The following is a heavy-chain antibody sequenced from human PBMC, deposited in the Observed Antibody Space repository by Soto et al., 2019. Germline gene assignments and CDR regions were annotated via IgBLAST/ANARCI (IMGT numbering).Heavy chain of an antibody. CDR2: IYHTGSA. J-gene: IGHJ4*02. Sequence: QVQLQESGSGLVKPSETLSLTCSVSGDSITSGGYSWSWIRQPPRRGLEWIGYIYHTGSACYSPSLKRRVTISVDKSKNQFSLSLNSVTAADTAIYYCARAHYGPSGYYFDSWGQGSLFTVSS. CDR1: GDSITSGGYS. D-gene: IGHD3-22*01. V-gene: IGHV4-30-2*01. CDR3: ARAHYGPSGYYFDS.